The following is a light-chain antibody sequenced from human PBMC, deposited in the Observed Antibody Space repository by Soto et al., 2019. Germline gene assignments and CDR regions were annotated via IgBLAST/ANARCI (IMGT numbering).Light chain of an antibody. V-gene: IGLV1-44*01. CDR3: AARDDSLKXFYV. CDR2: TDN. J-gene: IGLJ1*01. Sequence: QSALTQPPSASWTPGQRVTISCSGSSSDIVINTVNWYQQVPGTSPKLLIYTDNQRPSGVTDRFSGYKSGTSASLAISGLQSEDEAAYYCAARDDSLKXFYVFGNGTKVXV. CDR1: SSDIVINT.